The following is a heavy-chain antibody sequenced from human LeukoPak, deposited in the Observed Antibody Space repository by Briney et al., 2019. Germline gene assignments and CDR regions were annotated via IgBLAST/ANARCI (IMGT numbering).Heavy chain of an antibody. CDR1: GFTFSSYG. Sequence: GRSLRLSCAASGFTFSSYGMHWVRQAPGKGLEWVAVISYDGSNKYYADSVKGRFTISRDNSKNTLYLQMNSLRAEDTAVYYCAKDYYDILTGYYMGGMDVWGQGTTVTVSS. V-gene: IGHV3-30*18. CDR2: ISYDGSNK. CDR3: AKDYYDILTGYYMGGMDV. D-gene: IGHD3-9*01. J-gene: IGHJ6*02.